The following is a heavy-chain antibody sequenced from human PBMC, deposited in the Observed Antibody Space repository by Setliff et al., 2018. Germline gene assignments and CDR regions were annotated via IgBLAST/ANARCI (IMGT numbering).Heavy chain of an antibody. CDR2: INPSGTT. J-gene: IGHJ4*02. V-gene: IGHV4-34*01. Sequence: PSETLSLTCTFYGGPFSDYYWGWVRQTPGKGLEWIAEINPSGTTNYIPSLKSRLTISVDTSKRQFSLKLNPVTAADTAVYYCRFWSYVYKNDYWAQGTLVTVS. CDR3: RFWSYVYKNDY. D-gene: IGHD3-16*01. CDR1: GGPFSDYY.